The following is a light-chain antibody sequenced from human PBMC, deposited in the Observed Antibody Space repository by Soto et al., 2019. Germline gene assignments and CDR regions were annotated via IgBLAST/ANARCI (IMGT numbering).Light chain of an antibody. J-gene: IGKJ4*01. CDR1: QSISTW. CDR2: KAS. CDR3: QQYNAYPLT. V-gene: IGKV1-5*03. Sequence: DIQMTQSPSTLSASVGDRVTITCRASQSISTWLARYQQKPGKAPKLLIYKASSLEGVVPSRFSGTGSGTEFYITISSLQPDDFATYYCQQYNAYPLTFGGGTTVESK.